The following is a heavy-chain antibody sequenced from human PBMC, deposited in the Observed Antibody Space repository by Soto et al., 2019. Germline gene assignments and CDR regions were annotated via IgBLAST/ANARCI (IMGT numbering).Heavy chain of an antibody. CDR2: INNNVGRT. D-gene: IGHD3-10*01. J-gene: IGHJ4*02. CDR3: ARKDYYGAGVYYFDH. CDR1: GFTFSTYV. Sequence: AGSLRLSCAASGFTFSTYVMSWVRQAPGKGLVWVSGINNNVGRTYYADFVKGRFTISRDNSNKTVYLQMNSLRAEDTAVYYCARKDYYGAGVYYFDHWGQGTLVTVSS. V-gene: IGHV3-23*01.